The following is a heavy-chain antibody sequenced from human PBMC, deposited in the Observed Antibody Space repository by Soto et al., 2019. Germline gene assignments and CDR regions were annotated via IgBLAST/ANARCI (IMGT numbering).Heavy chain of an antibody. CDR2: IHSSGTT. CDR1: GASISVYY. CDR3: ARLYYYETRRYFDY. Sequence: SETLSLTCAVSGASISVYYWNWIRQSPGKGLEWIGYIHSSGTTNYNPSLKSRVTISLDTSKNQFSVRLSSVTAADTAVYYCARLYYYETRRYFDYWGQGALVTVSS. D-gene: IGHD3-22*01. V-gene: IGHV4-59*01. J-gene: IGHJ4*02.